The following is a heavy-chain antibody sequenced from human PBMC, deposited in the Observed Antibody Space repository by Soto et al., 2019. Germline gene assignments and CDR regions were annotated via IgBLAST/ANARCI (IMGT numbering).Heavy chain of an antibody. J-gene: IGHJ5*01. D-gene: IGHD6-6*01. CDR3: ARQRAAPNWFDS. Sequence: PGESLKISCKGSGYSFTSYWITWVRQMPGKGLEWMGRIDPSDSYTNYSPSLQGHVTISADKSISTAYLQWSSLKASDTAMYYCARQRAAPNWFDSWGQGTLVTVSS. V-gene: IGHV5-10-1*01. CDR1: GYSFTSYW. CDR2: IDPSDSYT.